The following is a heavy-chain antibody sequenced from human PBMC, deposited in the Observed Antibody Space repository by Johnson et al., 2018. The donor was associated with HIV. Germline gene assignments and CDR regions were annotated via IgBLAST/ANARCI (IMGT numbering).Heavy chain of an antibody. CDR3: AKDLYSSGLSDAFDI. CDR1: GFTFSNYA. J-gene: IGHJ3*02. V-gene: IGHV3-NL1*01. CDR2: INWNGGST. Sequence: VQLVESGGGVVQPGRSLRLSCAASGFTFSNYAMHWVRQAPGKGLEWVSGINWNGGSTGYADSVKGRFTISRDNSKNTLYLQMNSLRAEDTALYYCAKDLYSSGLSDAFDIWGQGTMVTVSS. D-gene: IGHD6-19*01.